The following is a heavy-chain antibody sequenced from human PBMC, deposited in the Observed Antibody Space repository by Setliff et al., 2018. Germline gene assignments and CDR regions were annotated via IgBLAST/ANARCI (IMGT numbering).Heavy chain of an antibody. V-gene: IGHV4-38-2*02. Sequence: SETLSLTCAVSGYSINSGFSWVWIRQSPGKGLEWIGRILFSGDTYYNPSLNSRVTISADTSKNQFSLNLSSVTAADTAVYYCARDNRARHYMDVWGKGTTVTVSS. CDR3: ARDNRARHYMDV. D-gene: IGHD3-10*01. CDR1: GYSINSGFS. J-gene: IGHJ6*03. CDR2: ILFSGDT.